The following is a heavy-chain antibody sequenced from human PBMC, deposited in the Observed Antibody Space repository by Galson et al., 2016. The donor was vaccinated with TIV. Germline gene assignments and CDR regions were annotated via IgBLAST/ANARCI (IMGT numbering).Heavy chain of an antibody. CDR2: LSYNERDN. CDR1: GFSFRSYS. J-gene: IGHJ4*02. Sequence: SLRLSCAASGFSFRSYSMHWVRQTPGKGLEWVAVLSYNERDNYYADSVKGRFTISRDNSKNTLYLQMNTLRPEDTAMYYCARDGFDYWSQGTLVTVSS. CDR3: ARDGFDY. V-gene: IGHV3-30*04.